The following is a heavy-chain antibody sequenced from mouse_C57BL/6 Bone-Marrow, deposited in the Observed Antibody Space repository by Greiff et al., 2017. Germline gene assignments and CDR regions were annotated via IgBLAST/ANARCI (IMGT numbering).Heavy chain of an antibody. Sequence: VQLQQPGAELVKPGASVKLSCKASGYTFTSYWMQWVKQRPGQGLEWIGEIDPSDSYTNYNQKFKGKATLTVDTSSSTAYMQLSSLTSDDSAVYYCARSGYYGSSSYWGQGTSVTVSS. J-gene: IGHJ4*01. CDR1: GYTFTSYW. CDR2: IDPSDSYT. V-gene: IGHV1-50*01. D-gene: IGHD1-1*01. CDR3: ARSGYYGSSSY.